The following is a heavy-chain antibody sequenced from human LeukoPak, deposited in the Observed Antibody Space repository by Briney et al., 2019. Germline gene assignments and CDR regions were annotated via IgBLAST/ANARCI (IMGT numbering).Heavy chain of an antibody. V-gene: IGHV1-2*06. CDR3: ARRRGEPNIFDY. CDR2: INPNSGGT. J-gene: IGHJ4*02. CDR1: GYTFTGYY. Sequence: ASXXVSCKASGYTFTGYYMHWVRQAPGQGLEWMGRINPNSGGTNYAQKFQGRVTMTRDTSISTAYMELSRLRSDDTALYYCARRRGEPNIFDYWGQGTLVTVSS. D-gene: IGHD3-16*01.